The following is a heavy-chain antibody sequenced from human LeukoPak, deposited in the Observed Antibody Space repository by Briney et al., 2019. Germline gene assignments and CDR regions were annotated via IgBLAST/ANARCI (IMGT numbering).Heavy chain of an antibody. V-gene: IGHV3-30*04. CDR3: ARDGGYYDSSGYYPNDAFDI. J-gene: IGHJ3*02. CDR1: GFTFSSYA. D-gene: IGHD3-22*01. Sequence: GGSLRLSCAASGFTFSSYAMHWVRQAPGKGLEWVAVISSDGSNKYYTDSVKGRFTISRDNSKNTLYLQMNSLRAEDTAVYYCARDGGYYDSSGYYPNDAFDIWGQGTMVTVSS. CDR2: ISSDGSNK.